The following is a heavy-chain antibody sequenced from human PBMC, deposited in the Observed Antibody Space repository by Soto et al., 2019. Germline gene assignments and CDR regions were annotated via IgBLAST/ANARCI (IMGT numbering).Heavy chain of an antibody. D-gene: IGHD7-27*01. CDR2: INSRSSVI. Sequence: GGSLRLSCAASGFTFSSYSINWVRQAPGKWLEWISYINSRSSVIRYADSVQGRFIISRDNAKNSLYLQMNSLKDEDSAVYYCVRDLNWGFDYWGLGALVTVSS. CDR3: VRDLNWGFDY. CDR1: GFTFSSYS. V-gene: IGHV3-48*02. J-gene: IGHJ4*02.